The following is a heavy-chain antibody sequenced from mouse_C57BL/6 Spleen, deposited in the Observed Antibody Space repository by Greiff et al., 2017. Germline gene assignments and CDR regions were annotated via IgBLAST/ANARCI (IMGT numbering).Heavy chain of an antibody. J-gene: IGHJ4*01. CDR2: INPGTGGT. D-gene: IGHD3-2*02. V-gene: IGHV1-42*01. Sequence: VQLQQSGPELVKPGASVKISCKASGYSFTGYYMNWVKQSPEKSLEWIGEINPGTGGTTYNQKFKAKATLTVDKSSSTAYMQLKSLTSEDSAVYYCARKTAQATSRAMDYWGQGTSVTVSS. CDR3: ARKTAQATSRAMDY. CDR1: GYSFTGYY.